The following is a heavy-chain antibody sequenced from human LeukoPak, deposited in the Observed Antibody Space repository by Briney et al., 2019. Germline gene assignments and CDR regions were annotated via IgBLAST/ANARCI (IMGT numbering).Heavy chain of an antibody. CDR2: IYHSGST. CDR3: ARGSTMVRGALFDY. V-gene: IGHV4-30-2*01. CDR1: GGSISSGGYY. Sequence: SETLSLTCTVSGGSISSGGYYWSWIRQPPGKGLEWIGYIYHSGSTYYNPSLKSRVTISVDRSKNQFSLQLSSVTAADTAVYYCARGSTMVRGALFDYWGQGTLVTVSS. J-gene: IGHJ4*02. D-gene: IGHD3-10*01.